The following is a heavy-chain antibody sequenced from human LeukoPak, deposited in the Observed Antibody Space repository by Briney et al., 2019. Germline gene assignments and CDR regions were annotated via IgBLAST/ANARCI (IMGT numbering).Heavy chain of an antibody. CDR1: GYTFTGYY. J-gene: IGHJ6*03. CDR2: ISPNSGGT. V-gene: IGHV1-2*02. D-gene: IGHD4-17*01. Sequence: ASVKVSCKASGYTFTGYYMHWVRQAPGQGLEWMGWISPNSGGTNYAQKFQGRVTMTRDTSISTAYMELSRLRSDDTAVYYCASSYQVTTSYYYYYYMDVWGKGTTVTVSS. CDR3: ASSYQVTTSYYYYYYMDV.